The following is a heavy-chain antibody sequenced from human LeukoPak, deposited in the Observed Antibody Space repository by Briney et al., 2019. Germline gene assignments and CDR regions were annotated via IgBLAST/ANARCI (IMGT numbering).Heavy chain of an antibody. CDR3: AKDSPWAVDCTGDCYSEGLDY. Sequence: GGSLRLSCAASGFSFSSYVMNWVRPAPGKGLEWVSAIIPSAGRTYYADSVKGRFTISRTNSKTTLYLQMNSLRAEDTAVYYCAKDSPWAVDCTGDCYSEGLDYWGQGALVTISS. J-gene: IGHJ4*02. D-gene: IGHD2-21*02. CDR2: IIPSAGRT. CDR1: GFSFSSYV. V-gene: IGHV3-23*01.